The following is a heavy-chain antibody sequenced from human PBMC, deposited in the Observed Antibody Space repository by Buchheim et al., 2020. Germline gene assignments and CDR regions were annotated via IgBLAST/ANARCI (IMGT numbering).Heavy chain of an antibody. J-gene: IGHJ4*02. CDR1: GYSFTNYY. Sequence: QVQLVQSGAEVRRPGASLKVSCRVSGYSFTNYYLHWVRQAPGQGLEWMGRFNPTNGGSRYPQKFQGRVTMTRDTSTSTVYMELSSLRSEDTSVYYCASDYNTPFDHWGQGTL. CDR3: ASDYNTPFDH. D-gene: IGHD5-24*01. V-gene: IGHV1-46*01. CDR2: FNPTNGGS.